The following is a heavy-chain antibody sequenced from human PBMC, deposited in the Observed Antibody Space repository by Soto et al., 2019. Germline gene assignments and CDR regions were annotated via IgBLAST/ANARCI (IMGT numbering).Heavy chain of an antibody. J-gene: IGHJ4*02. CDR1: GFSLSNARMS. CDR3: ARIRGWGWLGPNDY. V-gene: IGHV2-26*01. D-gene: IGHD3-10*01. Sequence: QVTLKESGPVLVKPTETLTLTCTVSGFSLSNARMSVSWIRQPPGKALEWLAHIFSNDAKSYSASLKNRLTISKDTSKSQVVLTMTKMDPVDTATYYCARIRGWGWLGPNDYWGQRTLVTVSS. CDR2: IFSNDAK.